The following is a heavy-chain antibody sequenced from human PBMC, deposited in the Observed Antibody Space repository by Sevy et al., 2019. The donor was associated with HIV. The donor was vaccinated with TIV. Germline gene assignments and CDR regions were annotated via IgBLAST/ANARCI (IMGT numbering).Heavy chain of an antibody. CDR2: INSDGSST. J-gene: IGHJ6*02. Sequence: GGSLRLSCAASGFTFSSYWMHWVRQAPGKGLVWVSRINSDGSSTSYADSVKGRFTISRDNAKNTLYLQMNSLRAEDTAVYYCARGRKDYDFWGGAKFKSNYGMDVWGQGTTVTVSS. V-gene: IGHV3-74*01. D-gene: IGHD3-3*01. CDR3: ARGRKDYDFWGGAKFKSNYGMDV. CDR1: GFTFSSYW.